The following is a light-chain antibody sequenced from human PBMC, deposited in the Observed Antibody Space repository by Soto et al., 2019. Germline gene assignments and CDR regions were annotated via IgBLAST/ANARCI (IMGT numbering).Light chain of an antibody. V-gene: IGKV3D-15*01. CDR1: QSVSIN. CDR3: QHYHSWPPRT. CDR2: GVY. Sequence: IVMTQSPTFLSVSPGERATLSCRASQSVSINLAWYQQKPGQAPMLLIYGVYTRAPGIPARFSGSGSGTVFTLTLSSLQSEDFAVYYCQHYHSWPPRTFGQGTEVEIK. J-gene: IGKJ1*01.